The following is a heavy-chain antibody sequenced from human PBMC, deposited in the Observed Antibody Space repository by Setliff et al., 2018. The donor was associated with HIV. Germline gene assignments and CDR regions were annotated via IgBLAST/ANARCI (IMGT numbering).Heavy chain of an antibody. CDR1: GGSLSGHY. CDR2: INHSGST. V-gene: IGHV4-34*01. J-gene: IGHJ4*02. D-gene: IGHD3-10*01. Sequence: SETLSLTCAVYGGSLSGHYWSWIRQPPGKGLEWIGEINHSGSTNYNPSLKSRVSISVDMSKNQFSLNLRSEDSAVYYCARGVIRGVISQGGLDYWGPGTLVTVSS. CDR3: ARGVIRGVISQGGLDY.